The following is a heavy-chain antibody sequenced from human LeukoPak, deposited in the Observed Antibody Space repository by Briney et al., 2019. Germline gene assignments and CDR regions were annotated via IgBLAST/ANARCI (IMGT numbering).Heavy chain of an antibody. V-gene: IGHV3-30*18. CDR1: GFTFSSYG. Sequence: PGGSLRLSCAASGFTFSSYGMHWVRQAPDKGLEWVAVISYDGSNKYYADSVKGRLTISRDNSKNTLYLQMNSLRAEDTAVYYCAKTGFAFGGYGDAFDIWGQGTMVTVSS. CDR2: ISYDGSNK. J-gene: IGHJ3*02. D-gene: IGHD3-16*01. CDR3: AKTGFAFGGYGDAFDI.